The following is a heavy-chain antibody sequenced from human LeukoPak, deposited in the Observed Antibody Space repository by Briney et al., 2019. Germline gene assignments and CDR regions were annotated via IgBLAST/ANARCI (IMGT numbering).Heavy chain of an antibody. CDR2: IYYSGST. Sequence: ASETLSLTCTVSGGSISSYYWSWIRQPPGKGLEWIGYIYYSGSTNYNPSLKSRVTISVDTSKNQFSLKLSSVTAADTAVYYCARLDRSSWYRYYYYMDVWGKGTTVTVSS. CDR3: ARLDRSSWYRYYYYMDV. J-gene: IGHJ6*03. D-gene: IGHD6-13*01. CDR1: GGSISSYY. V-gene: IGHV4-59*01.